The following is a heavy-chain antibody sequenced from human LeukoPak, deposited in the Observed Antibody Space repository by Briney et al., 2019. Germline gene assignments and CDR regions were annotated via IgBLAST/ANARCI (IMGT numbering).Heavy chain of an antibody. V-gene: IGHV3-23*01. CDR1: GFTFSNYA. CDR3: AKNGAGLSYDFWSGYHLDY. D-gene: IGHD3-3*01. Sequence: GGSLRLSCSASGFTFSNYAMNWVRQAPGKGLEWVSGISGSGGNTYYADSVKGRFTISRDNSKDTLYLQMNSLRAEDTAVYYCAKNGAGLSYDFWSGYHLDYWGQGTLVTVSS. CDR2: ISGSGGNT. J-gene: IGHJ4*02.